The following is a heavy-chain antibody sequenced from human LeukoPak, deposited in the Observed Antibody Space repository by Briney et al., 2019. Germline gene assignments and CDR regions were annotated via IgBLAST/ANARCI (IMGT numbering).Heavy chain of an antibody. CDR3: YRPPGDY. J-gene: IGHJ4*02. CDR1: GGSISSSSYY. Sequence: PSETLSLTCTVSGGSISSSSYYWGWIRQPPGKGLEWIGSIYYSGSTYYNPSLKSRVTISVDTTKNQFSLKLSSVTAADTAVYYCYRPPGDYWGQGTLVTVSS. V-gene: IGHV4-39*07. CDR2: IYYSGST. D-gene: IGHD3-16*02.